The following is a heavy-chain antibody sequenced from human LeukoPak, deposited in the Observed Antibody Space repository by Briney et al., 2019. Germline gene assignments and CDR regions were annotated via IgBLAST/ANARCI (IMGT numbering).Heavy chain of an antibody. CDR3: ARRTSGLGPFGI. CDR1: GDSVSSNSAT. V-gene: IGHV6-1*01. D-gene: IGHD6-25*01. J-gene: IGHJ3*02. Sequence: SQTLSLTCAISGDSVSSNSATWNWIRQSPSRGLEWLGRTHYRSKWSNDSAVSVKSRISINPDTSKNQFSLQLNSVTPEDTAVYYCARRTSGLGPFGIWGQGTMVTVSS. CDR2: THYRSKWSN.